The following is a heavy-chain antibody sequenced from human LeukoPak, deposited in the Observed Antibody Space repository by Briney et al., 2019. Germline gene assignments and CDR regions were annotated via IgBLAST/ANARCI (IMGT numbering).Heavy chain of an antibody. V-gene: IGHV1-2*02. D-gene: IGHD6-13*01. CDR1: GYTFITYY. CDR3: ARDRRIAAAGDFDY. Sequence: ASVKVSCKTSGYTFITYYMHWVRQAPGQGLEWMGWINPNSGGTNYAQKFQGRVTMTRDTSISTAYMELSRLRSDDTAVYYCARDRRIAAAGDFDYWGQGTLVTVSS. CDR2: INPNSGGT. J-gene: IGHJ4*02.